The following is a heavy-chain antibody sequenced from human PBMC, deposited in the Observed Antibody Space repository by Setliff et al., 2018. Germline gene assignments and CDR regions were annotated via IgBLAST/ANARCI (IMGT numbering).Heavy chain of an antibody. V-gene: IGHV4-59*11. J-gene: IGHJ3*02. Sequence: SETLSLTCSVSGGSIDSHYWSWIRQPPGKGLEWIGSIYYNGNTNYNPSLKSRVTISIDTSKNQFSLKLSSVTAADTAVYHCARGKTFFGAFIRAFDIWGQGRMVTVSS. CDR3: ARGKTFFGAFIRAFDI. CDR2: IYYNGNT. CDR1: GGSIDSHY. D-gene: IGHD3-3*01.